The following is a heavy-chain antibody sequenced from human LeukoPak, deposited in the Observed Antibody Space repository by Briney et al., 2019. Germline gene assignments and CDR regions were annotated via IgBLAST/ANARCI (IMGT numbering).Heavy chain of an antibody. J-gene: IGHJ4*02. CDR2: IYHNGNT. Sequence: SETLSLTCAVPGGSISSGNWWSWIRQTPGKGLEWIGEIYHNGNTVYNPPLKSRVTISVDNSKNQFSLKLTSVTAADTAVYYCTRNGDSSSVVDWGQGTLVTVSS. V-gene: IGHV4-4*02. CDR1: GGSISSGNW. CDR3: TRNGDSSSVVD. D-gene: IGHD4-17*01.